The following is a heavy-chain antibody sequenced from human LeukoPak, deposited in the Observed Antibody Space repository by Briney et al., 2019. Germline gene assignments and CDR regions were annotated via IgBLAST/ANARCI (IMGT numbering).Heavy chain of an antibody. Sequence: SETLSLTCTVSGGSISSYYWSWIRQPPGKGLEWIGYIYYSGSTNYNPSLKSRVTISVDTSKNQFSLKLSSVTAADTAVYYCARDVGEYCSSTNCYASHYWGQGTLVTVSS. CDR1: GGSISSYY. CDR2: IYYSGST. CDR3: ARDVGEYCSSTNCYASHY. J-gene: IGHJ4*02. D-gene: IGHD2-2*01. V-gene: IGHV4-59*12.